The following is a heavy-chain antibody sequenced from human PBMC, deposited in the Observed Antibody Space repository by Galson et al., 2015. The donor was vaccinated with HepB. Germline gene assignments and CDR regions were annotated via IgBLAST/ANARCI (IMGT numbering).Heavy chain of an antibody. Sequence: SVKVSCKASGYTFTGYYMYWVRQAPGQGLEWMGRINPNSGGTHYAQKFQDRVTMTRDTSISTAYMELSGLRSDDTAVYYCARDIRYRNAEYYFDLWGQGTLVTVSP. D-gene: IGHD3-9*01. CDR1: GYTFTGYY. J-gene: IGHJ4*02. CDR3: ARDIRYRNAEYYFDL. CDR2: INPNSGGT. V-gene: IGHV1-2*06.